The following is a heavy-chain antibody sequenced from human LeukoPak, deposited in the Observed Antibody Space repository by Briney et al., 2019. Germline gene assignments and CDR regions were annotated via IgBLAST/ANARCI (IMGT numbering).Heavy chain of an antibody. Sequence: PGGSLRLSCAASGFTFSSCSMNWVRQAPGQGLEWVSSISSSSSYIYYADSVKGRFTISRDNAKNSLYLQMNSLRAEDTAVYYCAELGITMIGGVWGKGTTVTISS. CDR2: ISSSSSYI. J-gene: IGHJ6*04. CDR3: AELGITMIGGV. D-gene: IGHD3-10*02. CDR1: GFTFSSCS. V-gene: IGHV3-21*01.